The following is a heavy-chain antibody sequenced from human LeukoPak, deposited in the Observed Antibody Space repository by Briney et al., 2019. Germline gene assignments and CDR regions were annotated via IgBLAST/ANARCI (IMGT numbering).Heavy chain of an antibody. Sequence: GGSLRLSCGVCGFTFRNYAMSWVRRAAGKGLEWVSAITGIADATYYADSAKGRFTVSRDNSKSTLHLQVDSLSAEGTARDYRSSVLRGYGTTSGAQGTPVIVPS. D-gene: IGHD2-8*01. J-gene: IGHJ4*03. CDR1: GFTFRNYA. CDR2: ITGIADAT. CDR3: SSVLRGYGTTS. V-gene: IGHV3-23*01.